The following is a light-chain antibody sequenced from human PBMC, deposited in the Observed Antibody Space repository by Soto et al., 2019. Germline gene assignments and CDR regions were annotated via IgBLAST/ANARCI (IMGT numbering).Light chain of an antibody. CDR2: DAS. J-gene: IGKJ1*01. Sequence: DIQMTQSPSSPSASVGDRVTITCRASQSISSWLAWYHQKPGKAPKLLIYDASSLKSGVPSRFSGSGSGTEFTLTISSLQPDDFATYYCQQYNSYRTFGQGTKVDIK. CDR1: QSISSW. CDR3: QQYNSYRT. V-gene: IGKV1-5*01.